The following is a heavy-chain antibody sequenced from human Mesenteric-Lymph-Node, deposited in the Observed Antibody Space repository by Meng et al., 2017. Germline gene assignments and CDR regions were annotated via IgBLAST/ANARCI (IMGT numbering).Heavy chain of an antibody. CDR1: GGSFSDYY. V-gene: IGHV4-34*02. CDR2: INYRGTS. Sequence: QWQPQQWGAGLLPPSQTLSLTCGVYGGSFSDYYWHWIRQAPGKGLEWIGEINYRGTSHYNPSLKNRVTVSVDTSKNQFSLNLSSVTAADAAVYYCLLAVVDRTNTFNYWGHGTLVTVSS. CDR3: LLAVVDRTNTFNY. J-gene: IGHJ4*01. D-gene: IGHD2-15*01.